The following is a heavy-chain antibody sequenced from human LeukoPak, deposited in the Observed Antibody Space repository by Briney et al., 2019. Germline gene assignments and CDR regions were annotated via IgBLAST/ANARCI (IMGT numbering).Heavy chain of an antibody. J-gene: IGHJ4*02. CDR1: GCTFSSLS. CDR2: ITGNGSNT. D-gene: IGHD1/OR15-1a*01. V-gene: IGHV3-23*01. CDR3: ARRNALEQYFDY. Sequence: GGSLTLSCAASGCTFSSLSMSLVRQAPGTRLEGVSAITGNGSNTYYPPSVKGRFTISRDNSRNTLYLQMNSMRADATAVYYCARRNALEQYFDYWGQGTLVTVSS.